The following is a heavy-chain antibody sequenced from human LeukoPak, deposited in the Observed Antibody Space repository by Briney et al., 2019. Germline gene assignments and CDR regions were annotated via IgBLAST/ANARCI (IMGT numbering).Heavy chain of an antibody. CDR3: AKGSLGSWYYFDY. CDR2: FGRSGSGT. J-gene: IGHJ4*02. Sequence: GGSLRLSCAASGFTFGTSAMSWVRQAPGKGPEWVSTFGRSGSGTYYSDSVKGRFAIFRDNSKNTLYLQMNSLRDEDTAVYYCAKGSLGSWYYFDYWGQGTLVTVSS. V-gene: IGHV3-23*01. CDR1: GFTFGTSA. D-gene: IGHD6-13*01.